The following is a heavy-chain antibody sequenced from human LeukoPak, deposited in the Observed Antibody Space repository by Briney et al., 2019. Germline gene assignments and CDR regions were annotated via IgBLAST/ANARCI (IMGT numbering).Heavy chain of an antibody. CDR2: IKQDGSEK. J-gene: IGHJ4*02. CDR3: ARGYGSGSSAFDY. V-gene: IGHV3-7*02. Sequence: GGSLRLSCAASGFTFSSYWMSWVRQAPGKGLEWVANIKQDGSEKYYVDSVKGRFTISRDNSKNTLYVQMNSLRVEDTAVFYCARGYGSGSSAFDYWGQGTLVTVSS. CDR1: GFTFSSYW. D-gene: IGHD3-10*01.